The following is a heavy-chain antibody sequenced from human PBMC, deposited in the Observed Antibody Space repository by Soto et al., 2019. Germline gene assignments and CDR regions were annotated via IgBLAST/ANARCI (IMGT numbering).Heavy chain of an antibody. J-gene: IGHJ6*02. CDR3: AGHSSGVPGYYYGMDV. Sequence: SVKVSCKASGGTFSSYAISWVRQAPGQGLEWMGGIIPIFDTADYAQKFQGRVTITADESTNTAYMELSSLRSEDTAVYYCAGHSSGVPGYYYGMDVWGQGTTVTVS. V-gene: IGHV1-69*13. CDR1: GGTFSSYA. D-gene: IGHD3-22*01. CDR2: IIPIFDTA.